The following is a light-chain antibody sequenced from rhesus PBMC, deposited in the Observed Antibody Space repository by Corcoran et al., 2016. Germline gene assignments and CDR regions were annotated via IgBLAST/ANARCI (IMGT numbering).Light chain of an antibody. CDR3: QQYSNWPFT. CDR1: QSVGSN. Sequence: ETVVTQSPATLSLSPGERATLSCRASQSVGSNFAWYQQTPGQAPKPLIYDASSRATGIPDRFSGSGSGTEFTLTISSLEPEDVGVYYCQQYSNWPFTFGPGTKLDIK. CDR2: DAS. J-gene: IGKJ3*01. V-gene: IGKV3-42*02.